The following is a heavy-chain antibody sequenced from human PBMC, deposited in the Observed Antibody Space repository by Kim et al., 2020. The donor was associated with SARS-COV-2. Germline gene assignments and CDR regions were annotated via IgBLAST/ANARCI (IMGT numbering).Heavy chain of an antibody. CDR3: ARGLRVYCGGDCYSKYFDY. Sequence: KGRFTSSRDNSKSTLYLQMISLRAEDTAVYYCARGLRVYCGGDCYSKYFDYWGQGTLVTVSS. D-gene: IGHD2-21*01. V-gene: IGHV3-30*07. J-gene: IGHJ4*02.